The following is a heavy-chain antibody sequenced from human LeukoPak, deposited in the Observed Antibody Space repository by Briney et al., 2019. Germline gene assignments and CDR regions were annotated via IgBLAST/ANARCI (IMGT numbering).Heavy chain of an antibody. CDR2: ISGSGGST. V-gene: IGHV3-23*01. J-gene: IGHJ6*03. CDR1: GFTFSSYA. CDR3: AKSKKNYYYYNMDV. Sequence: GGSLRLSCAASGFTFSSYAMSWVRQAPGKGLEWVSAISGSGGSTYYADSVKGRFTIPRDNSKSTLYLQMNSLRADDTAVYYCAKSKKNYYYYNMDVWGKGTTVTVSS.